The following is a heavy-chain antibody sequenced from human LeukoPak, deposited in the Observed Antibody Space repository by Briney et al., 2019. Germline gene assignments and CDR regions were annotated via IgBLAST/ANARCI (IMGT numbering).Heavy chain of an antibody. D-gene: IGHD6-6*01. CDR1: GFTFDDYA. J-gene: IGHJ4*02. CDR3: ARGPNSNWSGLDF. Sequence: PGRSLRLSCAASGFTFDDYAMHWVRQAPGKGLEWVSGISWNSGSIGCADSVKGRFTVSRDNAKNTLYLQVNNLRAEDTAVYYCARGPNSNWSGLDFWGQGTLLTVSS. V-gene: IGHV3-9*01. CDR2: ISWNSGSI.